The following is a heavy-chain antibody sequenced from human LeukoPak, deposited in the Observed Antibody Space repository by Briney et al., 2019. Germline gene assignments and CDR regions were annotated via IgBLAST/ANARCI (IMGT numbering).Heavy chain of an antibody. V-gene: IGHV1-46*01. CDR3: AREYQDDSTIYGMDV. CDR2: INPSGGST. CDR1: GYTFTSYY. Sequence: ASVKVSCKASGYTFTSYYMHWVRQAPGQGLEWMGIINPSGGSTSYAQKFQGRVTMTRDTSTSTVYMELSSLRSEDTAVYYCAREYQDDSTIYGMDVWGQGTTVTVSS. D-gene: IGHD2-2*01. J-gene: IGHJ6*02.